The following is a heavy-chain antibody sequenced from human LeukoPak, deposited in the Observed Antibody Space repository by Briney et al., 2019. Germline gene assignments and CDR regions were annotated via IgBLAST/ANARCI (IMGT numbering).Heavy chain of an antibody. J-gene: IGHJ4*02. V-gene: IGHV3-23*05. CDR3: ANEIRPNDY. D-gene: IGHD4/OR15-4a*01. CDR1: GFTFSSHA. Sequence: GGSLRLSCVVSGFTFSSHAMCWVRQAPGRGLEWVSSIDISGDTTSYADSVKGRFTISRDNSKNTLLLQMDSLRAEDSAIYYCANEIRPNDYWGQGTLVTVSS. CDR2: IDISGDTT.